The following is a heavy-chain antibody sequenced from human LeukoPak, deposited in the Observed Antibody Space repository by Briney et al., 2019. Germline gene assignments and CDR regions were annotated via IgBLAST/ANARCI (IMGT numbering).Heavy chain of an antibody. D-gene: IGHD1-1*01. CDR1: GLTFSSYA. J-gene: IGHJ4*02. Sequence: PGRSLRLSCAASGLTFSSYAMHRVRQAPGKGLEWVAVISYDGRNKYYADSVKGRFTISRDNSKNTLYLQMNSLRAEDTAVYCCAIELERVFDYWGQGTLVTVSS. CDR2: ISYDGRNK. V-gene: IGHV3-30*04. CDR3: AIELERVFDY.